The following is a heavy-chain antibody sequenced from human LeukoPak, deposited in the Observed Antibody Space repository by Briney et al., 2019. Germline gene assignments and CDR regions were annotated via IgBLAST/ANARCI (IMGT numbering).Heavy chain of an antibody. Sequence: SQALSLTCTVSGATITSGDYYWSWIRQHPGKGLEWIGYIYYSGSTYYNPSLKSRVTISVDTSNNQFSLKLRSVTAADTAVYYCASVAYSSSYVDCWGQGTLVTVYS. J-gene: IGHJ4*02. CDR2: IYYSGST. V-gene: IGHV4-31*03. CDR3: ASVAYSSSYVDC. CDR1: GATITSGDYY. D-gene: IGHD6-13*01.